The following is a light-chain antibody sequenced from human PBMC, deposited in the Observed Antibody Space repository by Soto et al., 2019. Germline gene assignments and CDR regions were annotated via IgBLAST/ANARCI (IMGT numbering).Light chain of an antibody. V-gene: IGKV3-20*01. J-gene: IGKJ3*01. Sequence: EIVMTQSPGTLSLSPGERATLSCRASQSVSSNILAWYQQRPGQAPRLVIYGASTRATGIPERFSGSGSGTDFTLTISSLEPEDFAMYYCQQYGGCPLTFGPGTKVAIK. CDR1: QSVSSNI. CDR2: GAS. CDR3: QQYGGCPLT.